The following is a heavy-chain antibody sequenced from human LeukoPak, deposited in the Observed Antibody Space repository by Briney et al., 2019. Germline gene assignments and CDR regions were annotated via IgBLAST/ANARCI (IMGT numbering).Heavy chain of an antibody. Sequence: PGGSLRLSCAASGFAVSNNYMNWVRQTPGKGLEWVSVLYSSGGTSYSDSVKGRCTISRDDSKNSLFLHMNNLRAEDTALYYCARDGPKTRRVRGLLDAFDMWGKGTMVTVSS. D-gene: IGHD3-10*01. J-gene: IGHJ3*02. CDR1: GFAVSNNY. CDR3: ARDGPKTRRVRGLLDAFDM. CDR2: LYSSGGT. V-gene: IGHV3-53*01.